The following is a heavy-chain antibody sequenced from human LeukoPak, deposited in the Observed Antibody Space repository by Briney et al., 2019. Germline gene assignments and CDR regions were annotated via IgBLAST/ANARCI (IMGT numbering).Heavy chain of an antibody. J-gene: IGHJ4*02. CDR2: INPNSGGT. V-gene: IGHV1-2*04. Sequence: AASVKVSCKASGYTFTGYYMHWVRQAPGQGLEWMGWINPNSGGTSYAQKFQGWVTMTRDTSISTAYIELSRLRSDDTAVYYCARDGGSTSCIFDYWGQGTLVTVSS. CDR1: GYTFTGYY. CDR3: ARDGGSTSCIFDY. D-gene: IGHD2-2*01.